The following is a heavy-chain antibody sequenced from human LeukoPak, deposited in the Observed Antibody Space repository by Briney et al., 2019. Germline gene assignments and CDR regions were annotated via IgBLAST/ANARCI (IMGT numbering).Heavy chain of an antibody. CDR3: GTCSGGSSYYGMDV. Sequence: SETLSLTCTVSGGSVSSGSYYWSWIRQPPGKGLEWIGYIYYSGSTNYNPSLKSRVTISVDTSKNQFSLKLSSVTAADTAVYYCGTCSGGSSYYGMDVWGQGTTVTVS. CDR1: GGSVSSGSYY. CDR2: IYYSGST. J-gene: IGHJ6*02. D-gene: IGHD2-15*01. V-gene: IGHV4-61*01.